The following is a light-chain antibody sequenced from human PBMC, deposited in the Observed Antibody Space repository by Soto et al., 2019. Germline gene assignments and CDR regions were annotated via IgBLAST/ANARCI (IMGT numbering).Light chain of an antibody. J-gene: IGKJ5*01. V-gene: IGKV1-33*01. CDR2: DAS. Sequence: IQLTQSPSSLSASVGDRVTITCQASQDITIYLHWYQQKAGKAPKLLIYDASHLEKGVPSRFSGGGSGINFTFIIVRLQAEDIATYYCQQYDNFSSITFGQGTRLEIK. CDR3: QQYDNFSSIT. CDR1: QDITIY.